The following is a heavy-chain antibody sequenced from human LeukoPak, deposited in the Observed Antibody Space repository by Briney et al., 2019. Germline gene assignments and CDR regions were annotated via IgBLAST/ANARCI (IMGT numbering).Heavy chain of an antibody. CDR2: IVVGSGNT. J-gene: IGHJ4*02. CDR1: GFTFTSSA. CDR3: AADQGYCSGGSCYPYFDY. V-gene: IGHV1-58*02. D-gene: IGHD2-15*01. Sequence: ASVKVSCKASGFTFTSSAMQWVRQARGQRLEWIGWIVVGSGNTNYAQKFQERVTITRDMSTSTAYMELSSLRSEDTAVYYCAADQGYCSGGSCYPYFDYWGQGTLVTVSS.